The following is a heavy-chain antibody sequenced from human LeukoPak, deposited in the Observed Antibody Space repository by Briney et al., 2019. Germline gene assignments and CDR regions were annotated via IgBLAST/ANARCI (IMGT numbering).Heavy chain of an antibody. Sequence: PSETLSLTCTVSGGSISSSSYYWGWIRQPPGKGLEWIGSIYYSGSTYYNPSLKSRVTISVDTSKNQFSLKLSSVTAADTAVYYCARGGRMTTVTTTARIYGMDVWGQGTTVTVSS. CDR3: ARGGRMTTVTTTARIYGMDV. CDR2: IYYSGST. D-gene: IGHD4-17*01. CDR1: GGSISSSSYY. V-gene: IGHV4-39*07. J-gene: IGHJ6*02.